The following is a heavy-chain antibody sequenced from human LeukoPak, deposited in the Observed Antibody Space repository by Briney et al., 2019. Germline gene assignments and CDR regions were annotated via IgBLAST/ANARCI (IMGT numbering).Heavy chain of an antibody. D-gene: IGHD3-16*02. J-gene: IGHJ4*02. CDR2: INHSGST. V-gene: IGHV4-34*01. CDR3: ARGSYDYVWGSYRPYPYFDY. Sequence: PSETLSLTCAAYGGSFNDYYWSWIRQPPGKGLEWIGEINHSGSTNYNPSLKSRVTISVDTSKNQFSLKLSSVTAADTAVYYCARGSYDYVWGSYRPYPYFDYWGQGTLVTVSS. CDR1: GGSFNDYY.